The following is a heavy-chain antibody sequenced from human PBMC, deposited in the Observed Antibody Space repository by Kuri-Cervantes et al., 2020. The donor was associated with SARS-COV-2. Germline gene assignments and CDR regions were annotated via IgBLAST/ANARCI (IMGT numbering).Heavy chain of an antibody. CDR1: GYTFTSYG. J-gene: IGHJ6*02. D-gene: IGHD6-19*01. V-gene: IGHV1-18*01. CDR3: ARDRGSSGWSWVYYYYGMDV. Sequence: ASVKVSCKASGYTFTSYGISWMRQAPGQGLEWMGWISAYNGNTNYALKLQGRVTMTTDTSTSTAYMELRSLRSDDTAVYYCARDRGSSGWSWVYYYYGMDVWGQGTTVTVSS. CDR2: ISAYNGNT.